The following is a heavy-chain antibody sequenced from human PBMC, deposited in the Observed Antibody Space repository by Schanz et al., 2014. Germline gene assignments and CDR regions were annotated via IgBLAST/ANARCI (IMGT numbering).Heavy chain of an antibody. CDR1: GFIFRSFG. CDR3: AKGRFGELSACDI. D-gene: IGHD3-10*01. CDR2: IWSDGTNE. V-gene: IGHV3-33*06. J-gene: IGHJ3*02. Sequence: QGQLVESGGGVVQPGKSLRLSCATSGFIFRSFGIHWVRQAPGKGLEWVAVIWSDGTNEYYADSVKGRFTISGDSSKYTVYLQMNSLRADDTAVYYCAKGRFGELSACDIWGQGTMVTVSS.